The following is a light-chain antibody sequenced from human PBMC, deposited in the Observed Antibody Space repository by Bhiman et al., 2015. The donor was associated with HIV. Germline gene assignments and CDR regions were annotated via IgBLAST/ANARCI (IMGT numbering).Light chain of an antibody. CDR3: GTWDGSLSAGV. CDR1: SSNIGAGYD. J-gene: IGLJ3*02. V-gene: IGLV1-50*01. CDR2: GNN. Sequence: QSVLTQPPSVSAAPGLRVTISCTGNSSNIGAGYDVHWYQLLPGRVPKLLIYGNNNRPSGIPDRFSGSKSGTSATLGITGLQTGDEADYYCGTWDGSLSAGVFGGGTKLTVL.